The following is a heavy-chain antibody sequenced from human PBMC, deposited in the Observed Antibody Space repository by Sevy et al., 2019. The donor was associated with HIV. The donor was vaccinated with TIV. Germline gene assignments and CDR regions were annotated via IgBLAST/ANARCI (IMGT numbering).Heavy chain of an antibody. D-gene: IGHD4-17*01. CDR2: ISNSGNTI. V-gene: IGHV3-48*03. J-gene: IGHJ4*02. CDR1: GFTFSSYE. Sequence: GGSLRLSCAASGFTFSSYEMNWVRQAPGKGLEWVSYISNSGNTISYSDSVRGRFTISRDNARNSLYLQMNSLRAEDTAVYYCARDLPPSATTVAHFDCCGQGTLVTVSS. CDR3: ARDLPPSATTVAHFDC.